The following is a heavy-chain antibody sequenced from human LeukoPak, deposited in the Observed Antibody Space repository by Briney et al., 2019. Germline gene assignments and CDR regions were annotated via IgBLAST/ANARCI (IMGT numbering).Heavy chain of an antibody. D-gene: IGHD2-2*01. CDR3: TKDRYCTTTSCPLDY. CDR2: ITWDGGTT. CDR1: GFTFDDYT. J-gene: IGHJ4*02. V-gene: IGHV3-43*01. Sequence: GGSLRLSCAASGFTFDDYTFHWVRQAPGKGLEWVSLITWDGGTTYYADSVKGRFTISRDNSKNSVYLQMNSPRTEDTALYYCTKDRYCTTTSCPLDYWGQGTLVTVSS.